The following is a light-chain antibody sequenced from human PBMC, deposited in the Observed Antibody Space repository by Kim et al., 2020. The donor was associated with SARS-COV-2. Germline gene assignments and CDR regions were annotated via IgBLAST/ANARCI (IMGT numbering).Light chain of an antibody. Sequence: SLSPGESATLSCSASQSVSSNVAWYQQKPGQAPRLLIYDASNRAAGIPARFSGSGSGTDFTLTISSLEPEDFAVYYCQQRSDWRTFGGGTKVDIK. CDR3: QQRSDWRT. CDR2: DAS. V-gene: IGKV3-11*01. CDR1: QSVSSN. J-gene: IGKJ4*01.